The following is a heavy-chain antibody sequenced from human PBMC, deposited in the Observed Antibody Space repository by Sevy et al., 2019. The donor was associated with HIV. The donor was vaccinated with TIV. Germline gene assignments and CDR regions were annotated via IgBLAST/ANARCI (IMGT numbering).Heavy chain of an antibody. CDR1: GYSFTGYY. CDR2: VNPNGGGT. D-gene: IGHD3-10*01. J-gene: IGHJ4*02. V-gene: IGHV1-2*02. CDR3: SRSVFGSGTYLNDY. Sequence: DSVKVSCKASGYSFTGYYIHWVRQAPGQGLEWMGWVNPNGGGTNYAQKFQGRVTMTRDTSISTAYMDLTRLRSDDTAVYYCSRSVFGSGTYLNDYWGQGTLVTVSS.